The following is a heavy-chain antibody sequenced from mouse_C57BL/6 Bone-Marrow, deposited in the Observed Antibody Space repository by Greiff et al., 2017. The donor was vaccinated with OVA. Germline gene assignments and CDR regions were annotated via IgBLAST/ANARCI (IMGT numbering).Heavy chain of an antibody. Sequence: QVQLQQSGAELVRPGTSVKMSCKASGYTFTNYWIGWAKQRPGHGLEWIGDIYPGGGYTNYNEKFKGKATLTADKSSSTAYMQFSSLTSEDSAIYYCARSYYGSSYRGYFDYWGQGTTLTVSS. D-gene: IGHD1-1*01. CDR1: GYTFTNYW. J-gene: IGHJ2*01. CDR2: IYPGGGYT. V-gene: IGHV1-63*01. CDR3: ARSYYGSSYRGYFDY.